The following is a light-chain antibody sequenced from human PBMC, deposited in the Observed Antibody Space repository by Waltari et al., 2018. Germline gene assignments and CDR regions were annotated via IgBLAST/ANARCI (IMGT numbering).Light chain of an antibody. J-gene: IGKJ1*01. V-gene: IGKV3-15*01. CDR2: AGS. CDR1: QPVNTN. CDR3: QQYDNWPPWT. Sequence: VEMTQSPGTLSVSPGERVTLSCRASQPVNTNLAWYQQKPGQAPRLLIYAGSTRATGIPGRFSGSGSGTEFTLTISSLQSEDFAVYYCQQYDNWPPWTFGQGTKVE.